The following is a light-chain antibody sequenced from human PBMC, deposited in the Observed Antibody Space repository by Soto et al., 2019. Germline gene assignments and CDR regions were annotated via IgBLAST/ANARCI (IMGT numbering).Light chain of an antibody. Sequence: QAVVTQEPSLTVSPGGTVTLTCGSSTGDVTNGRWPYWFQQRPGQVPRTLIHDTSNKHSWTPARFSGSLRGGKAALTLSGAQPEEEAAYYCLLFYDGVAVFGGGTQLTVL. V-gene: IGLV7-46*01. CDR3: LLFYDGVAV. CDR1: TGDVTNGRW. J-gene: IGLJ7*01. CDR2: DTS.